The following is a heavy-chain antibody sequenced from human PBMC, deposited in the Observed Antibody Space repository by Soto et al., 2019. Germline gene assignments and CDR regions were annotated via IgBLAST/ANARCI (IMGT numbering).Heavy chain of an antibody. D-gene: IGHD5-12*01. CDR3: ARESSGYGGNQALFDY. Sequence: QVQLQESGPGLVKPSQTLSLTCTVSGGSISSGGYYWSWIRQHPGKGLEWIGYIYYSGSTYYNPSLMSRVTISVDTSKNQFSLKLSSVTAADTAVYYCARESSGYGGNQALFDYWGQGTLVTVSS. V-gene: IGHV4-31*03. CDR2: IYYSGST. J-gene: IGHJ4*02. CDR1: GGSISSGGYY.